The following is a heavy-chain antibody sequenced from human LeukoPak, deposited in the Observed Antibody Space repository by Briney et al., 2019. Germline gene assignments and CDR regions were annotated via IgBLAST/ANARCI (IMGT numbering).Heavy chain of an antibody. Sequence: SETLSLTCAVYGGSFSGYYWSWIRQPPGKGLEWIGEINHSGSTNYNPSLKSRVTISVDTSKNQFSLKLSSVTAADTAVYYCARGYSGSYSTYYYYYYMDVWGKGTTVTISS. CDR3: ARGYSGSYSTYYYYYYMDV. CDR1: GGSFSGYY. V-gene: IGHV4-34*01. J-gene: IGHJ6*03. CDR2: INHSGST. D-gene: IGHD1-26*01.